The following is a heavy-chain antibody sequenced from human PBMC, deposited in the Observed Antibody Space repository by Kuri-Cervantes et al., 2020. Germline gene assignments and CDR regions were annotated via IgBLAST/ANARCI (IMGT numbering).Heavy chain of an antibody. Sequence: GGSLRLSCAASGFTFSSYAMSWVRQAPGKGLEWVSAISGSGGSTYYADSVKGRFTISRDNSKNTPYLQMNSLRAEDTAVYYCARDSDIVVVPAANHDAFDIWGQGTMVTVSS. CDR2: ISGSGGST. V-gene: IGHV3-23*01. CDR3: ARDSDIVVVPAANHDAFDI. J-gene: IGHJ3*02. CDR1: GFTFSSYA. D-gene: IGHD2-2*01.